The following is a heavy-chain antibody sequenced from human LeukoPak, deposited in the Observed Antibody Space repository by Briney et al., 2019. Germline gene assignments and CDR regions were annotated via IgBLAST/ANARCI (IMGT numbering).Heavy chain of an antibody. V-gene: IGHV3-48*03. Sequence: GGSLRLSCAASGFTFSSYEMNWVRQAPGKGPEWVSYISSSGSTIYYADSVKGRFTISRDNAKNSLYLQMNSLRAEDTAVYYCASLRGNYYYYGMDVWGQGTTVTVSS. CDR2: ISSSGSTI. D-gene: IGHD3-3*01. CDR3: ASLRGNYYYYGMDV. J-gene: IGHJ6*02. CDR1: GFTFSSYE.